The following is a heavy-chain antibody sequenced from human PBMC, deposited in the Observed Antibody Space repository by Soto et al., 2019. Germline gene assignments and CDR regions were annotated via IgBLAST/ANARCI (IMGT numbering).Heavy chain of an antibody. CDR1: GYTFTSYG. J-gene: IGHJ4*02. CDR3: ARDRVWFGDFDY. V-gene: IGHV1-18*01. Sequence: ASVKVSCKASGYTFTSYGISWVRQAPGQGLEWMGWISAYSGNTNYAQKLQGRVTMTTDTSTSTAYTELRSLRSDDTAVYYCARDRVWFGDFDYWGQGTLVTVSS. CDR2: ISAYSGNT. D-gene: IGHD3-10*01.